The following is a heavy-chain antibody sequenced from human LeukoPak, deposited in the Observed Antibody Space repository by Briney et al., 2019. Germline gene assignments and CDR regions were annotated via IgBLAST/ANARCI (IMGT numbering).Heavy chain of an antibody. Sequence: GGSLRLSCAASGFTFSSYGMHWVRQAPGKGLEYVSGISSNGGSTYYANSVKGRFTISRDNSKKTVYLQMGSLRAEDKAVYYCARGSAVAAGPFEYWGQGTLVTVSS. CDR3: ARGSAVAAGPFEY. CDR1: GFTFSSYG. D-gene: IGHD6-19*01. J-gene: IGHJ4*02. CDR2: ISSNGGST. V-gene: IGHV3-64*01.